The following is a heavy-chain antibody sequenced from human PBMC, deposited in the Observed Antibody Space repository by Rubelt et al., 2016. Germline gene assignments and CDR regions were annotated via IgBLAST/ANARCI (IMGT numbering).Heavy chain of an antibody. D-gene: IGHD3-22*01. CDR1: GFTFRNYG. J-gene: IGHJ4*02. Sequence: QVQLVESGGGVVQPGRSLRLSCATSGFTFRNYGMHWVRQAPGKGLEWVAVIWWDGSNKYYADSVKGRFTVSRDNSRNTGDLQMNSLRDEDTAVYYCARGNYDRSGYLDYWGQGTLVIVSS. V-gene: IGHV3-33*01. CDR3: ARGNYDRSGYLDY. CDR2: IWWDGSNK.